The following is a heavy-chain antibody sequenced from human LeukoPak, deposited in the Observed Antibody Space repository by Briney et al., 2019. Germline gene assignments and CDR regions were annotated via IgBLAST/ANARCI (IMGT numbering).Heavy chain of an antibody. CDR2: ISGKGDNT. Sequence: GGSLRLSCAASGFTFSTYVMTWVRQAPGRGLEWVSAISGKGDNTYYADSVKGRFTISRDNSKNTLYLQVNSLRAEDTAVYFCAKTNWIDNPYSFDCWGQGTLVTVSS. CDR3: AKTNWIDNPYSFDC. CDR1: GFTFSTYV. V-gene: IGHV3-23*01. D-gene: IGHD1-20*01. J-gene: IGHJ4*02.